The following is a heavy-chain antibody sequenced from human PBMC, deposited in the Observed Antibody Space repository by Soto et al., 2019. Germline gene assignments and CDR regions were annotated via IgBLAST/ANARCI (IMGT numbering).Heavy chain of an antibody. CDR1: GGSVSADNNF. D-gene: IGHD3-10*02. CDR3: ARSVMLRGADWYFVL. J-gene: IGHJ2*01. CDR2: IYHSGAT. Sequence: PSETLSLTCSVSGGSVSADNNFWSWIRQPPGKGLEWIGYIYHSGATFNNPSLKSRLTISVDTSKNQCSLKLTSVTAADTAVYYCARSVMLRGADWYFVLWG. V-gene: IGHV4-30-4*01.